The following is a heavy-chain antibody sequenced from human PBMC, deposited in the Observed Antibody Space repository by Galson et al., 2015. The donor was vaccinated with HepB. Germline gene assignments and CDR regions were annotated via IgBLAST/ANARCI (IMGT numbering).Heavy chain of an antibody. CDR2: TYYRSKWYN. Sequence: CAISGDSVSSYSAAWNWIRQSPSRGLEWLGRTYYRSKWYNDYAVSVKSRITINPDTSKNQFSLQLNSVTPEDTAVYYCARDIGIAVAGPLLLGYYGMDVWGQGTTVTVSS. D-gene: IGHD6-19*01. J-gene: IGHJ6*02. V-gene: IGHV6-1*01. CDR1: GDSVSSYSAA. CDR3: ARDIGIAVAGPLLLGYYGMDV.